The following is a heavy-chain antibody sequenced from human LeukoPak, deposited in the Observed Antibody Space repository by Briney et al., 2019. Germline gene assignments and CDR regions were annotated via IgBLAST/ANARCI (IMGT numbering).Heavy chain of an antibody. D-gene: IGHD4-17*01. CDR3: ARGRWGNDYGDEGY. CDR1: GYTFTSYD. CDR2: MNPNSGNT. V-gene: IGHV1-8*01. Sequence: VKVSCKASGYTFTSYDINWVRQATGQGLEWMGWMNPNSGNTGYAQKFQGRVTMTWNTSISTAYMELSSLRSEDTAVYYCARGRWGNDYGDEGYWGQGTLVTVSS. J-gene: IGHJ4*02.